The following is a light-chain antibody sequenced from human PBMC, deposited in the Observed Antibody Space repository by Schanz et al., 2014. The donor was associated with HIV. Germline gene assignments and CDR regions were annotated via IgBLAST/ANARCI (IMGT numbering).Light chain of an antibody. J-gene: IGKJ3*01. V-gene: IGKV3-15*01. Sequence: EIVLTQSPVILSLSPGERATLSCRASQGVSSSYLAWYQQKPGQAPRLLIYGASTRATGIPARFSGSGSGTEFTLTISSLQSEDFAVYYCQQYNNWPLFTFGPGTKVDVK. CDR1: QGVSSSY. CDR3: QQYNNWPLFT. CDR2: GAS.